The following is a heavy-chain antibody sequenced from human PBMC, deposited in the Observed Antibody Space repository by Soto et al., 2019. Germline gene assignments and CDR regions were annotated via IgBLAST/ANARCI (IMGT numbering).Heavy chain of an antibody. CDR1: GFTFSSYA. D-gene: IGHD6-13*01. CDR3: AKDMVFIAAAYGRGWFDP. Sequence: EVQLLESGGGLVQPGGSLRLSCAASGFTFSSYAMSWVRQAPGKGLEWVSAISGSGGSTYYADSVKGRFTISRDNSRIPLYQQMNSLRAEDTVVYYCAKDMVFIAAAYGRGWFDPWGQGTLVTVSS. CDR2: ISGSGGST. V-gene: IGHV3-23*01. J-gene: IGHJ5*02.